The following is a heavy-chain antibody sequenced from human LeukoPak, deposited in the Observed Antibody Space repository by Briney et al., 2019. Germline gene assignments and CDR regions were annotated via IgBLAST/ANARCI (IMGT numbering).Heavy chain of an antibody. CDR3: ATSGRARWISFDY. V-gene: IGHV3-23*01. D-gene: IGHD2-2*03. CDR1: GFTLSSYE. CDR2: IDYSGGSS. J-gene: IGHJ4*02. Sequence: GGSLRLSCTVSGFTLSSYEMSWIRQAPGKGLEWVSSIDYSGGSSYYADSVKGRFTISRDDSKNTLYLQLNSLRAEDTAVYYCATSGRARWISFDYWGQGTLVTVSS.